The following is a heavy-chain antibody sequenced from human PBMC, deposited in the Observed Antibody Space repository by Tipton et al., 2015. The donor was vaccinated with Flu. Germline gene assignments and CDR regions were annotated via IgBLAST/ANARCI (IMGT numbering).Heavy chain of an antibody. CDR1: GFTFSDYY. D-gene: IGHD3-3*01. V-gene: IGHV3-11*01. CDR2: ISPSGDII. Sequence: SLRLSCVASGFTFSDYYMSWIRQAPGKGLEWLSYISPSGDIIDTDSVKGRFTISRDNAKNSIYLQLNSLRAEDTAVYYCARDHPPSITVLGEITDYFGMAVWGQGTTVTVSS. CDR3: ARDHPPSITVLGEITDYFGMAV. J-gene: IGHJ6*02.